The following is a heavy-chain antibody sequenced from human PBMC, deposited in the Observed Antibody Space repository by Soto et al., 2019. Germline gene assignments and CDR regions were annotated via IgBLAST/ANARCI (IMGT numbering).Heavy chain of an antibody. CDR3: AKSYFAWSSEQTYYFDY. CDR2: ISGSGGRS. D-gene: IGHD1-26*01. J-gene: IGHJ4*02. CDR1: GFTFSNYA. Sequence: EVQLLDSGGGLVQPGGSLRLSCAASGFTFSNYAMTWVRQGPGKGLEWVSGISGSGGRSYYADSVKGRFTISRDNSKSTLYLQENSLRAEDTAVYYCAKSYFAWSSEQTYYFDYWGQGTLVTVSS. V-gene: IGHV3-23*01.